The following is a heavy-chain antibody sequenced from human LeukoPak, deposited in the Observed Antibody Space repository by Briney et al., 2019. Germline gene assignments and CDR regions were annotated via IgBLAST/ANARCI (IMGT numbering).Heavy chain of an antibody. J-gene: IGHJ6*02. CDR2: ISSSGSTI. Sequence: GGSLRLSCAASGFTFSSYEMNWVRQAPGKGLEWVSYISSSGSTIYYADSVRGRFTISRDNAKNSLYLQMNSLRAEDTAAYYCARIRFSSSGMDVWGQGTTVTVSS. CDR3: ARIRFSSSGMDV. V-gene: IGHV3-48*03. CDR1: GFTFSSYE. D-gene: IGHD6-6*01.